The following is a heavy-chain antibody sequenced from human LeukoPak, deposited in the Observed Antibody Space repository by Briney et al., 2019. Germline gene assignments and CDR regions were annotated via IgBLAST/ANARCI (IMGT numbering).Heavy chain of an antibody. CDR1: GFTFSSFG. J-gene: IGHJ4*02. CDR3: AGDHGAFDY. CDR2: ISPDGSYA. D-gene: IGHD3-10*01. V-gene: IGHV3-30*04. Sequence: GGSLRLSCAASGFTFSSFGLHWVRQAPGRGLEWVALISPDGSYAYYADSVKGRFTISRDNSENTFYLQLTNVRSEDAAVYFCAGDHGAFDYWGQGTLVTVSS.